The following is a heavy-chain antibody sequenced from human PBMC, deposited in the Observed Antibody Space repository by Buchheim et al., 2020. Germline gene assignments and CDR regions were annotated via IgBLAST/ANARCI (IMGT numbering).Heavy chain of an antibody. V-gene: IGHV3-15*01. Sequence: EVQLVESGGGLVKPGGSLRLSCAASGFTFSNAWMSWVRQAPGKGLEWVGRIKSKTDGGTTDYAAPVKGRVTISRDDSKNKLYLQMNSLKTEDTAVYYCTTELGYCSGGSCYPYYYGMDVWGQGTT. J-gene: IGHJ6*02. CDR1: GFTFSNAW. D-gene: IGHD2-15*01. CDR2: IKSKTDGGTT. CDR3: TTELGYCSGGSCYPYYYGMDV.